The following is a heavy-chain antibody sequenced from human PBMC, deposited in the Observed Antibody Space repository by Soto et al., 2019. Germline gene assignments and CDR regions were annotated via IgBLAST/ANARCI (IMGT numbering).Heavy chain of an antibody. Sequence: QVQLVESGGGVVQPGRSLRLSCAASGFTFSSYGMHWVRQAPGKGLEWVAVIWYDGSNKYYADSVKGRFTISRDNSKNTLYLQMNSLRAEDTAVYYCARDGTLFESNSYYYLYWGQGTLVTVSS. CDR1: GFTFSSYG. J-gene: IGHJ4*02. CDR3: ARDGTLFESNSYYYLY. D-gene: IGHD3-22*01. V-gene: IGHV3-33*01. CDR2: IWYDGSNK.